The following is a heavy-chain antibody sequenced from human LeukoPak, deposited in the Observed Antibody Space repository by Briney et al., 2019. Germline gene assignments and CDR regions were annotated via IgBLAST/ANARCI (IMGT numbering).Heavy chain of an antibody. CDR1: GFTFSSYW. V-gene: IGHV3-74*01. CDR2: INSDGSST. CDR3: AREERDYGDYPLDY. D-gene: IGHD4-17*01. J-gene: IGHJ4*02. Sequence: GGSLRLSCAASGFTFSSYWMRWVRQAPGKGLVWVSRINSDGSSTSYADSVKGRFTISRDNAKNTLYLQMNSLRAEDTAVYYCAREERDYGDYPLDYWGQGTLVTVSS.